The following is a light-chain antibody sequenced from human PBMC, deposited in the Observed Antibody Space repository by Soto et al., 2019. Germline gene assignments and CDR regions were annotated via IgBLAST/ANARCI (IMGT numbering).Light chain of an antibody. CDR3: QQANSFPST. CDR2: AAS. Sequence: EIPRTQSPASVPASVGDRVTITCRAGQHISTYLAWYQQKQGEAPKLLISAASSLGSGVPSRFSGSVSGTDGTITISSLQPEDGATYYCQQANSFPSTFGGGTKVDIK. CDR1: QHISTY. V-gene: IGKV1-12*02. J-gene: IGKJ4*01.